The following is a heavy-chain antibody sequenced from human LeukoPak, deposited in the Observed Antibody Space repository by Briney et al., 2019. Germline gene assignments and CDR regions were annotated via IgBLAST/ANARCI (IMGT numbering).Heavy chain of an antibody. Sequence: PSETLSLTCAISDEPFSGYYWGWIRRPPGKGLELIGEINRNGNTDYNPSLKSRVSMSIDTSKNQFSLKLISVTAADTAVYYCARLVPERFFQLNPEGYYDYWGQGTLVTVSS. CDR3: ARLVPERFFQLNPEGYYDY. V-gene: IGHV4-34*01. CDR2: INRNGNT. J-gene: IGHJ4*02. D-gene: IGHD3-3*01. CDR1: DEPFSGYY.